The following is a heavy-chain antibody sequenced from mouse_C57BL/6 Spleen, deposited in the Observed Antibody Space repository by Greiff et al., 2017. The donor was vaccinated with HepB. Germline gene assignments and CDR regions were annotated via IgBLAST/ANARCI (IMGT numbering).Heavy chain of an antibody. V-gene: IGHV2-4*01. J-gene: IGHJ2*01. CDR1: GFSLTSYG. CDR2: IWSGGST. CDR3: AKGDYYYGSIFDY. Sequence: VKLMESGPGLVQPSQSLSITCTVSGFSLTSYGVHWVRQPPGKGLEWLGVIWSGGSTDYNAAFISRLSISKDNSKSQVFFKMNSLQADDTAIYYCAKGDYYYGSIFDYWGQGTTLTVSS. D-gene: IGHD1-1*01.